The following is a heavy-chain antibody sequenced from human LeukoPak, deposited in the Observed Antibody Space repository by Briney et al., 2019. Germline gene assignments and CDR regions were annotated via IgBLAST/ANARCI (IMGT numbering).Heavy chain of an antibody. V-gene: IGHV1-69*13. CDR1: GYTFTGYY. D-gene: IGHD6-19*01. Sequence: ASVKVSCKASGYTFTGYYMHWVRQAPGQGLEWMGGIIPIFGTANYAQKFQGRVTITADESTSTAYMELSSLRSEDTAVYYCASTGQQWLGPGDYYYYGMDVWGQGTTVTVSS. CDR3: ASTGQQWLGPGDYYYYGMDV. CDR2: IIPIFGTA. J-gene: IGHJ6*02.